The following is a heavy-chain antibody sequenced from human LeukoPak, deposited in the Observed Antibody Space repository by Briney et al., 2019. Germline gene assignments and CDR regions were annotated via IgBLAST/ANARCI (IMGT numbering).Heavy chain of an antibody. Sequence: PGGSLRPSCPPPGLTLSTNWMSWVRQAPGKGRGGVANIKQDGSEKYYVDSVKGRFTISRDNDKNSLFLQMTSLRAEDTAVYYCARVGGRYSPLGYWGQGTLVTVTS. J-gene: IGHJ4*02. CDR2: IKQDGSEK. CDR3: ARVGGRYSPLGY. D-gene: IGHD3-16*02. CDR1: GLTLSTNW. V-gene: IGHV3-7*01.